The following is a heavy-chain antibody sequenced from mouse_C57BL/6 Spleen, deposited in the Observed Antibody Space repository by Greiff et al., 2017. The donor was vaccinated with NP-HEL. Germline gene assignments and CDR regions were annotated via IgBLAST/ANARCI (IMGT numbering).Heavy chain of an antibody. V-gene: IGHV1-50*01. CDR1: GYTFTSYW. CDR2: IDPSDSYT. CDR3: ARCYYGSSLMDY. J-gene: IGHJ4*01. Sequence: QVQLQQPGAELVKPGASVKLSCKASGYTFTSYWMQWVKQRPGQGLEWIGQIDPSDSYTNYNQKFKGKATLTVDTSSSTAYMQLSSLTSEDSAVYYCARCYYGSSLMDYWGQGTSVTVSS. D-gene: IGHD1-1*01.